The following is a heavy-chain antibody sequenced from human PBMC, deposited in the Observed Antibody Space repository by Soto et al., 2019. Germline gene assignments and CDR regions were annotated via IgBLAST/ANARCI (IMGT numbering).Heavy chain of an antibody. Sequence: QVQLQESGPGLVKPSETLSLTCTVSVSGGSVSTGVHYWSWIRQPPGKGLEWIGYIYYSGSTNYNPSLKSRVTISVDTSKNQFSLKLTSVTPADTAVYYCARGYYTSWYWFDRWGRGTLVTVSS. V-gene: IGHV4-61*08. CDR1: GGSVSTGVHY. CDR3: ARGYYTSWYWFDR. CDR2: IYYSGST. D-gene: IGHD6-13*01. J-gene: IGHJ2*01.